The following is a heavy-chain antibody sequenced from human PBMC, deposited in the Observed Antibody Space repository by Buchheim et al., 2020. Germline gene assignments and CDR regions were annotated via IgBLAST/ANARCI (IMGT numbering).Heavy chain of an antibody. CDR2: ISSSGSTI. CDR3: ARDASVVVPVFSDI. V-gene: IGHV3-48*03. CDR1: GFTFSSYE. D-gene: IGHD2-2*01. J-gene: IGHJ3*02. Sequence: EVQLVESGGGLVQPGGSLRLSYAASGFTFSSYEMNWVRQAPGKGLEWVSYISSSGSTIYYADSVKGRFTISRDNAKNSLYLQMNSLRAEDTAVYYCARDASVVVPVFSDIWGQGT.